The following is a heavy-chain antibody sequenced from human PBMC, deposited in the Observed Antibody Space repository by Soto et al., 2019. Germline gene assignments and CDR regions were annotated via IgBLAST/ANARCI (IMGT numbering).Heavy chain of an antibody. V-gene: IGHV3-33*01. D-gene: IGHD6-6*01. CDR3: ASDKVAARPDLFDY. Sequence: QVQLVESGGGVVQPGRSLRLSCAASGFTFSSYGMHWVRQAPGKGLEWVAVIWYDGSNKYYADSVKGRFTISRDNSKSTLYLQMNSLSAEDTAVYYCASDKVAARPDLFDYWGQGTLVTVSS. CDR2: IWYDGSNK. J-gene: IGHJ4*02. CDR1: GFTFSSYG.